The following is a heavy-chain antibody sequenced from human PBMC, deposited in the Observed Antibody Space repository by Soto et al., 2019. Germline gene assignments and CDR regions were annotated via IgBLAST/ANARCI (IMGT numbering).Heavy chain of an antibody. CDR3: AREVGNRAVANFDY. V-gene: IGHV4-34*01. Sequence: QVQLQQWGAGLLKPSETLSLTCAVYGGSFSGYYWSWIRQPPGKGLEWIGEINHSGSTNYNPSLKSRVTISVDTSKNQFSLKLSSVTAADTAVYYCAREVGNRAVANFDYWGKGTLVTVSS. D-gene: IGHD1-26*01. CDR1: GGSFSGYY. CDR2: INHSGST. J-gene: IGHJ4*02.